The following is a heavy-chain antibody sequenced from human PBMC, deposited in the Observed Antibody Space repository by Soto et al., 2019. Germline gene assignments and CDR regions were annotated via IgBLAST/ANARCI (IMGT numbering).Heavy chain of an antibody. D-gene: IGHD3-9*01. CDR2: MNPNSGNT. Sequence: QVQLVQSGAEVKKPGASVKVSCKASGYTFTSYDINWVRQATGQGLEWMGWMNPNSGNTGYAQKFQGRVTMTRNTSISTAYMELSSLRSEDTAVYYCARGSQYDILTGYYYYCGMDVWGQGTTVTVSS. J-gene: IGHJ6*02. CDR1: GYTFTSYD. CDR3: ARGSQYDILTGYYYYCGMDV. V-gene: IGHV1-8*01.